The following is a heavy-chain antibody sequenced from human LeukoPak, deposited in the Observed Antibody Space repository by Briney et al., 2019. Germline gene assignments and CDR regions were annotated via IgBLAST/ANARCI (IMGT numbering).Heavy chain of an antibody. CDR2: IILIFGIA. D-gene: IGHD6-13*01. CDR1: GGTFSIYA. CDR3: ARYEAAAGNWFDP. V-gene: IGHV1-69*04. Sequence: ASVKVSCRASGGTFSIYAINCVRQAPGQGLEWMGKIILIFGIANYAQKFQGRVTITADKSTSTAYMELSSLRSEDTAVYYCARYEAAAGNWFDPWGQGTLVTVSS. J-gene: IGHJ5*02.